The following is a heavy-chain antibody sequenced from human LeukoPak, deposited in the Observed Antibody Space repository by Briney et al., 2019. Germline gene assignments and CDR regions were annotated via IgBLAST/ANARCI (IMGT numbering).Heavy chain of an antibody. V-gene: IGHV3-30*03. CDR1: GFSLNEYG. J-gene: IGHJ4*02. D-gene: IGHD3-10*02. Sequence: GGSLRLSCVGSGFSLNEYGVHWVRQAPGKGLEWVAVVSYHGGHKYYADSVKGRFTISRDASSDTVSLQMNSLRVEDTAVYYCARDRINMLVLGHDSGPDCWGQGTLVTVSS. CDR2: VSYHGGHK. CDR3: ARDRINMLVLGHDSGPDC.